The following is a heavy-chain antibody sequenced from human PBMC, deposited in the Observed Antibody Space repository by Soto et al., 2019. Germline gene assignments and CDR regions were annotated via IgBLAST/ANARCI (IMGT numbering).Heavy chain of an antibody. CDR3: ARVVGEYSSSKNWFDP. Sequence: ASVKVSCKASGYTFTSYAMNWVRQAPGQGLEWMGWINTNTGNPTYAQGFTGRFVFSLDTSVSTAYLQICSLKAEDTAVYYCARVVGEYSSSKNWFDPWGQGTLVTVSS. D-gene: IGHD6-6*01. CDR1: GYTFTSYA. CDR2: INTNTGNP. V-gene: IGHV7-4-1*01. J-gene: IGHJ5*02.